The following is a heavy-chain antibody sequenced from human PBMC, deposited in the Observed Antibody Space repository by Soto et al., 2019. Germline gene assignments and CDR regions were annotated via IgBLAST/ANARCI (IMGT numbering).Heavy chain of an antibody. D-gene: IGHD3-3*01. CDR2: IWYDGSKK. CDR1: GFTFSSFG. J-gene: IGHJ6*02. Sequence: QVQVVESGGGVVQPGRSLRLSCAASGFTFSSFGMHWVRQAPGKGLEWVSLIWYDGSKKSYGDSVKGRFTISRDNSRKTVYVQMTRLRADDTAVYYGARDASYYMLWSGYYPSRNGMDVWGQGTTVTVSS. V-gene: IGHV3-33*01. CDR3: ARDASYYMLWSGYYPSRNGMDV.